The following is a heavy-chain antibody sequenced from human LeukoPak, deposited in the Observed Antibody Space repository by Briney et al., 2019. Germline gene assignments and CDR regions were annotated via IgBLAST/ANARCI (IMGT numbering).Heavy chain of an antibody. J-gene: IGHJ6*03. CDR2: ISGSGSTI. Sequence: GGSLRLSCAASGFTFSDYYMNWVRQAPGKGLEWVSYISGSGSTIYYADSVKGRFTISRDNAKNSLYLQMSSLRPEDTAVYYCARERGRVEMATNPRSTYMDVWGKGTTVTVSS. CDR1: GFTFSDYY. V-gene: IGHV3-11*01. D-gene: IGHD5-24*01. CDR3: ARERGRVEMATNPRSTYMDV.